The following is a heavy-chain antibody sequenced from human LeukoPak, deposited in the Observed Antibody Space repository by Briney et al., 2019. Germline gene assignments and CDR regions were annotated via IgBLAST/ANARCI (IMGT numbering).Heavy chain of an antibody. J-gene: IGHJ4*02. Sequence: SETLSLTCAVYGGSFSGYYWSWIRQPPGKGLEWIGEINHSGSTNYNPSLKSRVTISVDTSKNQFSLKLSSVTAADTAVYYCARVVMVTATRPFDYWGQGTLVTVSS. D-gene: IGHD2-21*02. CDR1: GGSFSGYY. CDR3: ARVVMVTATRPFDY. CDR2: INHSGST. V-gene: IGHV4-34*01.